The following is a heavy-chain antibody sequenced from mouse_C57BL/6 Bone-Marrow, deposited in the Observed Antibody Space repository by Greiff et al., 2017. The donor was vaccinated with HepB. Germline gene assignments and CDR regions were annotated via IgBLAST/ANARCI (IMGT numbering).Heavy chain of an antibody. Sequence: VQLQQSGAELVRPGSSVKLSCKASGYTFTSYWMHWVKQRPIQGLEWIGNIDPSDSETHYNQKFKDKATLTVDKSSSTAYMQLSSLTSEDSAVYYCARSGYYYGSSPYWYFDVWGTGTTVTVSS. CDR3: ARSGYYYGSSPYWYFDV. CDR1: GYTFTSYW. D-gene: IGHD1-1*01. J-gene: IGHJ1*03. CDR2: IDPSDSET. V-gene: IGHV1-52*01.